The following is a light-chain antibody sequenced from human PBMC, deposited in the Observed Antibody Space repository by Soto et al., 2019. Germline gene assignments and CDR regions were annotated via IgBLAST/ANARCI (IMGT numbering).Light chain of an antibody. CDR2: GVS. CDR3: CSYAGTPYV. CDR1: RSDVGGYNY. V-gene: IGLV2-11*01. J-gene: IGLJ1*01. Sequence: QSVLPQPRSVSASPGQSVTISCTGTRSDVGGYNYVSWYQHHPGKAPKLMIYGVSARPSGVPDRFSGSKSGNTASLTISGLQAEDEADYYCCSYAGTPYVFGTGTKVTVL.